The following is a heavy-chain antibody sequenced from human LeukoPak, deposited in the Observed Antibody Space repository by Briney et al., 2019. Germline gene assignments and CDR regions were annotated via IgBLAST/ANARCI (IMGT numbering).Heavy chain of an antibody. V-gene: IGHV3-30*02. Sequence: GGSLRLSCAASGFTFSSYGMHWVRQAPGKGLEWVAFIRYDGSNKYYADSVKGRFTISRDNSKNTLYLQMNSLKTEDTAVYYCTTRWGIVGATPADYWGQGTLVTVSS. CDR3: TTRWGIVGATPADY. D-gene: IGHD1-26*01. CDR1: GFTFSSYG. CDR2: IRYDGSNK. J-gene: IGHJ4*02.